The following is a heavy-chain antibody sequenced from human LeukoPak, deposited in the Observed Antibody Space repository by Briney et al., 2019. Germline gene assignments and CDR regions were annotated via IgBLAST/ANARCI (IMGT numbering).Heavy chain of an antibody. J-gene: IGHJ4*02. CDR1: GFTFSSYA. D-gene: IGHD6-19*01. Sequence: GGSLRLSCAASGFTFSSYAMSWVRQAPGKGLEWVSAISGSGGSTYYADSVKGRVTISRDNSKNTLSLQMTSLRAEDTAVYYCANSRAVAGYYFDYWGQGTLVTVSS. V-gene: IGHV3-23*01. CDR3: ANSRAVAGYYFDY. CDR2: ISGSGGST.